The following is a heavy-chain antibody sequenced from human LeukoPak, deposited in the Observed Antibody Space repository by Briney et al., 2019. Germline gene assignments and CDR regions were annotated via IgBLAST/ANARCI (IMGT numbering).Heavy chain of an antibody. D-gene: IGHD4-17*01. CDR2: IYYSGST. CDR1: GGSISSGGYS. J-gene: IGHJ4*02. V-gene: IGHV4-61*08. CDR3: ARWREIYGDYGDYFDY. Sequence: RPLETLSLTCAVSGGSISSGGYSWSWIRQPPGKGLEWIGYIYYSGSTNYNPSLKSRVTISVDTSKNQFSLKLSSVTAADTAVYYCARWREIYGDYGDYFDYWGQGTLVTVSS.